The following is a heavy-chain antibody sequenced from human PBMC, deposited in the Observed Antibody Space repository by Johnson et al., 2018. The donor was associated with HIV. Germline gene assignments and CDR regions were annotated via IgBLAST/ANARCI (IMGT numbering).Heavy chain of an antibody. CDR3: ARAHPLVADAFDI. D-gene: IGHD2-2*01. J-gene: IGHJ3*02. V-gene: IGHV3-48*04. CDR2: ISSSGSTI. Sequence: EVQLLESGGGVVQPGRSLRLSCEGAGFTFSRYGMQWVRQAPGKGLEWVSYISSSGSTIYYADSVKGRFTISRDNAKNSLYLQMNSLRAEDTAVYYCARAHPLVADAFDIWGQGTMVTVSS. CDR1: GFTFSRYG.